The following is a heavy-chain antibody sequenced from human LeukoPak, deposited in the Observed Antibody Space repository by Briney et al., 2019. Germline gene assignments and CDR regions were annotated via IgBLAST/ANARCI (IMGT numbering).Heavy chain of an antibody. V-gene: IGHV3-23*01. Sequence: GGSLRLSCADSGFTFSNFWMSWVRQAPGKGLEWVSAISGSGGSTYYADSVKGRFTISRDNSKNTLYLQMNSLRVEDTAVYYCARGPSGYHNTGGQGTLVTVSS. CDR3: ARGPSGYHNT. CDR1: GFTFSNFW. CDR2: ISGSGGST. J-gene: IGHJ4*02. D-gene: IGHD5-12*01.